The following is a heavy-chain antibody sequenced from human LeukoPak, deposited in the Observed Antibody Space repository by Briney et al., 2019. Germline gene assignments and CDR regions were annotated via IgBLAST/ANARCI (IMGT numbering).Heavy chain of an antibody. V-gene: IGHV3-9*01. J-gene: IGHJ6*02. CDR3: ARESGEYGMDV. CDR2: ISWNSGSI. Sequence: GGSLRLSCTASGFIFDDYAMHWVRQAPGKGLEWVSGISWNSGSIGYADSVKGRFTISRDNAKNSLYLQMNSLRAEDTAVYYCARESGEYGMDVWGQGTTVTVSS. D-gene: IGHD1-26*01. CDR1: GFIFDDYA.